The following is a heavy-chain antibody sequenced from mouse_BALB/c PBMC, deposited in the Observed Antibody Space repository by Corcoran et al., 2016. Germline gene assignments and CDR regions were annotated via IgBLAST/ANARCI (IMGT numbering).Heavy chain of an antibody. CDR1: GYSFTGYY. J-gene: IGHJ4*01. Sequence: LVKTGASVKISCKASGYSFTGYYMHWVKQSHGKSLEWIGYISCYNGATSYNQKFKGKATFTVDTSSSTAYMQFNSLTSEDSAVYYCARGRYRYDAMDYWGQETSVTVSS. D-gene: IGHD2-14*01. CDR2: ISCYNGAT. CDR3: ARGRYRYDAMDY. V-gene: IGHV1S34*01.